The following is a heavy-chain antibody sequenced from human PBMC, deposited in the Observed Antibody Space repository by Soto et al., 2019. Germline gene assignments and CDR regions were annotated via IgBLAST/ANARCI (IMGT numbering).Heavy chain of an antibody. D-gene: IGHD3-22*01. V-gene: IGHV3-23*01. CDR1: GFTFSSYA. Sequence: PVGSLRLSGTASGFTFSSYAMSWVRQAPGKGLDWGSAISGRGGSTYYADSVKGRFTISRDNSKNTLYLQMNSLRAEDTAVYYCAKHYAYDSSGTGQNWGQGTLVTVSS. CDR3: AKHYAYDSSGTGQN. J-gene: IGHJ4*02. CDR2: ISGRGGST.